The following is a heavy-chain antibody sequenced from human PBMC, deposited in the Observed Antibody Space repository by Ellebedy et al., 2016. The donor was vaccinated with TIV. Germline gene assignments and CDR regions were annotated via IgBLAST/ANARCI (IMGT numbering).Heavy chain of an antibody. V-gene: IGHV3-66*01. J-gene: IGHJ4*02. CDR1: GFTVGTNY. CDR3: ARDGGLGELLEGYFDS. Sequence: GESLKISCAASGFTVGTNYMNWIRQAPGKGLEWVSLIFGGGTTYYPDSVKGRFTMSSDTSTNMVFLQINSLRAEDTAVYYCARDGGLGELLEGYFDSWGQGTLVTVSS. CDR2: IFGGGTT. D-gene: IGHD3-10*01.